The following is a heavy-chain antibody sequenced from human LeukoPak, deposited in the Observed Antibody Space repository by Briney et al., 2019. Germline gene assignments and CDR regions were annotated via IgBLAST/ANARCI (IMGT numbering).Heavy chain of an antibody. V-gene: IGHV3-48*01. Sequence: AGGSLRLSCAASGFTFSTYSLNWVRQAPGKGLEWISYIGVGGGRKFYADSVKGRVTVSRDDAKNSVYLEMSSLRAEDTAVYYCAKATDRGYSGVFFDYWGQGTLVTVSS. J-gene: IGHJ4*02. CDR1: GFTFSTYS. CDR3: AKATDRGYSGVFFDY. D-gene: IGHD5-12*01. CDR2: IGVGGGRK.